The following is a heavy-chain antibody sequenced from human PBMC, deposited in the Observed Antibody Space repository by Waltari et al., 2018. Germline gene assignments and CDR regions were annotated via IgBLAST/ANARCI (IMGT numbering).Heavy chain of an antibody. CDR2: INQDGSEK. CDR3: AKYDFWTGYSFDC. Sequence: EVQLVESGGGLVEVGGSLRLSWVASGFRFSTNWMRWFRQAPGKGLEWLANINQDGSEKYSVDSVKGRFTISRDNAKNSLFLQMNSLRAEDTAVYYCAKYDFWTGYSFDCWGQGTLVTVSS. V-gene: IGHV3-7*01. J-gene: IGHJ4*02. D-gene: IGHD3-3*01. CDR1: GFRFSTNW.